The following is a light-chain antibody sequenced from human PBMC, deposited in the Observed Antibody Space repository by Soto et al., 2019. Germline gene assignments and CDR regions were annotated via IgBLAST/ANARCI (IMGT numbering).Light chain of an antibody. CDR2: WAS. CDR1: QSVFSSSNNKNY. J-gene: IGKJ4*01. Sequence: VVAVVVKKNINCKSSQSVFSSSNNKNYLAWYQQKPGQPPKVVIYWASTRGSGVPDRFSGSGSVTDCSLNMSCLRAEDVPAYSFQHSHSIPLTFGVGTKVDIK. CDR3: QHSHSIPLT. V-gene: IGKV4-1*01.